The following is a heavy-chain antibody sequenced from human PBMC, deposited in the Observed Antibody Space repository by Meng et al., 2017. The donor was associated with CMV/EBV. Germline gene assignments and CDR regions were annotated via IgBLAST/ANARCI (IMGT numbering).Heavy chain of an antibody. Sequence: GGSLRLSCAASGFTLSSYWMNWARQAPGKGLEWVANIKQDGSEKYYVDSVKGRFTISRDNAKNSPYLQMNSLRAEDTAVYYCWNNWFDPWGQGTLVTVSS. V-gene: IGHV3-7*01. CDR1: GFTLSSYW. CDR3: WNNWFDP. CDR2: IKQDGSEK. D-gene: IGHD1-1*01. J-gene: IGHJ5*02.